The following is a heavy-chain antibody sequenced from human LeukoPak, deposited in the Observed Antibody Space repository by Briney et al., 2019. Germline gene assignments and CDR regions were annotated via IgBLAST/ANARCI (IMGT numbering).Heavy chain of an antibody. V-gene: IGHV4-4*02. J-gene: IGHJ5*02. D-gene: IGHD3-22*01. CDR1: GGSISSSNW. CDR3: ARGGNYYDSSGYRGLGA. Sequence: SETLSLTCAVSGGSISSSNWWSWVRQPPGKGLEWIGEIYHSGSTNYNPSLKSRVTISVDKSKNQFSLKLSSVTAADTAVYYCARGGNYYDSSGYRGLGAWGQGTLVTVSS. CDR2: IYHSGST.